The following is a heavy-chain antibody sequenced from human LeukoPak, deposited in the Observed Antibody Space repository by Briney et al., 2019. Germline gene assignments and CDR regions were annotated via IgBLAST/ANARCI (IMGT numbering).Heavy chain of an antibody. CDR2: IRSTANGYAT. CDR3: TGNYYGSGSYADFDY. D-gene: IGHD3-10*01. CDR1: GFTFSGSA. J-gene: IGHJ4*02. Sequence: GGSLRLSCAASGFTFSGSALHWVRQASGKGLEWVGRIRSTANGYATAYAASVKGRFTISRNDSKNTAYLQMDSLKTEDTAVYYCTGNYYGSGSYADFDYWGQGTLVTVSS. V-gene: IGHV3-73*01.